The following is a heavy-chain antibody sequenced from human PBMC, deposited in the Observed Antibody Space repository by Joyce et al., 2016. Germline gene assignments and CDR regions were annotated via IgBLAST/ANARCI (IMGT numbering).Heavy chain of an antibody. Sequence: EVQLVESGGGLVKPGGSLRLSCAASGFTSFTNAWMNWVRQTPGKGLEWVARSKGKADGSAVDYVSPVRDRFIISRDNSKATLYLEMNSLKIDDTGVYYCAALGSLDYWGQGIQVTVSS. V-gene: IGHV3-15*01. D-gene: IGHD3-10*01. CDR2: SKGKADGSAV. CDR3: AALGSLDY. CDR1: GFTSFTNAW. J-gene: IGHJ4*02.